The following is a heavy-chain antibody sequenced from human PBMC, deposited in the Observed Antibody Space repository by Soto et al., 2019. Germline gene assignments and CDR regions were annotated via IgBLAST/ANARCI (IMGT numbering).Heavy chain of an antibody. CDR2: ISGSGGST. Sequence: GGSLRLSCAASGFTFSSYAMSWVRQAPGKGLEWVSAISGSGGSTYYADSVKGLFTISRDNSKNTLYLQMNSLRAEETVVYYCAKDRGSSWHGDYFDYWGQGTLVTVSS. V-gene: IGHV3-23*01. J-gene: IGHJ4*02. CDR3: AKDRGSSWHGDYFDY. D-gene: IGHD6-13*01. CDR1: GFTFSSYA.